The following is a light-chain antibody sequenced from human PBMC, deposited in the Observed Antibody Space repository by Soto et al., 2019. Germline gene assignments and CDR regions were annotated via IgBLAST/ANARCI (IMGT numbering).Light chain of an antibody. CDR2: SNN. V-gene: IGLV1-47*02. Sequence: QSVLTQPPSASGTPGQRVSISCSGSSSNVGSNHVYWYQQLPGTAPKLLIYSNNQRPSGVPDRFSGTKSGTSASLAISGLRSEDEADYYCATLDDSLSGWVFGGGTKVTVL. CDR3: ATLDDSLSGWV. CDR1: SSNVGSNH. J-gene: IGLJ3*02.